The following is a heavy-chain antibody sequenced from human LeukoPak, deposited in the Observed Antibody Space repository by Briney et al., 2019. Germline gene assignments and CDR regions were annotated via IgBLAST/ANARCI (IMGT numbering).Heavy chain of an antibody. D-gene: IGHD3-22*01. CDR2: IYYSGST. V-gene: IGHV4-59*08. CDR3: ARQAYYYDSSGYYHALDY. CDR1: GGSISSYY. J-gene: IGHJ4*02. Sequence: SETLSLTCTVSGGSISSYYWSWIRQPAGKGLEWIGYIYYSGSTNYNPSLKSRVTISVDTSKNQFSLKLSSVTAADTAVYYCARQAYYYDSSGYYHALDYWGQGTLVTVSS.